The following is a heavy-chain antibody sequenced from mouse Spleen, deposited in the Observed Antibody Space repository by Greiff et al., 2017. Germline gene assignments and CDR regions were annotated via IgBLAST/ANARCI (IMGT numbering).Heavy chain of an antibody. CDR2: SRNKANDYTT. D-gene: IGHD2-14*01. J-gene: IGHJ3*01. Sequence: EVKLMESGGGLVQSGRSLRLSCATSGFTFSDFYMEWVRQAPGKGLEWIAASRNKANDYTTEYSASVKGRFIVSRDTSQSILYLQMNALRAEDTAIYYCARDANYRSFAYWGQGTLVTVSA. V-gene: IGHV7-1*01. CDR1: GFTFSDFY. CDR3: ARDANYRSFAY.